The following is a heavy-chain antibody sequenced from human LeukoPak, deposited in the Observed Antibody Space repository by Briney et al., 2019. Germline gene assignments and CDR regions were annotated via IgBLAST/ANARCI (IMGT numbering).Heavy chain of an antibody. D-gene: IGHD3-9*01. Sequence: GGSLRLSCAASGFTFSSYGMHWVRQAPGKGLEWVAFIRYDGSNKYYADSVKGRFTISRDNSKNTLYLQMNSLRAEDTAVYYCAKDRNPYYDISFYHYGMDVWGQGTTVTVSS. CDR1: GFTFSSYG. J-gene: IGHJ6*02. CDR3: AKDRNPYYDISFYHYGMDV. CDR2: IRYDGSNK. V-gene: IGHV3-30*02.